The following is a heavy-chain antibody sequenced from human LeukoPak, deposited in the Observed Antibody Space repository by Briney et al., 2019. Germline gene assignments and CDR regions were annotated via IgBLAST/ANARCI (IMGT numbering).Heavy chain of an antibody. CDR2: INHSGST. CDR1: GGSFSGYY. J-gene: IGHJ6*03. Sequence: SETLSLTCAVYGGSFSGYYWSWIRQPPGKGLEWIGKINHSGSTNYNPSLKSRVTISVETSKNQFSLKLSSVTAADTAVYFCARGVTLVVAVYYYYMDVWGKGTTVTVSS. CDR3: ARGVTLVVAVYYYYMDV. V-gene: IGHV4-34*01. D-gene: IGHD2-15*01.